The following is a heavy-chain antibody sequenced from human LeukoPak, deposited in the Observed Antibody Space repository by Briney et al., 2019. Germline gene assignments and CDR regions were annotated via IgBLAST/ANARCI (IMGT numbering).Heavy chain of an antibody. CDR3: ARSSGEVMYYYGSGSPRGFDY. CDR2: IYHSGST. Sequence: PSETLSLTCTVSGYSISSGYYWGWIRQPPGKGLEWIGSIYHSGSTYYNPSLKSRVTISVDTSKNQFSLKLSSVTAADTAVYYCARSSGEVMYYYGSGSPRGFDYWGQGTLVTVSS. V-gene: IGHV4-38-2*02. J-gene: IGHJ4*02. D-gene: IGHD3-10*01. CDR1: GYSISSGYY.